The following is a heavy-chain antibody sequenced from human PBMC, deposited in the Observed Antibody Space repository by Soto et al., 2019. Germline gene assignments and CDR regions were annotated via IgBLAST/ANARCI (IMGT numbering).Heavy chain of an antibody. D-gene: IGHD5-12*01. V-gene: IGHV2-5*02. Sequence: QITLKESGPTLVKPTQTLTLTCTFSGFSLSTTGVGVGWIRQPPGKALEWLALIYWDDDKRYSPSLKSRLTIXKXHSKNQAVLTMTNMDPVDTATYYCAHLGTATISFDYWGQGTLVTVSS. CDR1: GFSLSTTGVG. CDR2: IYWDDDK. CDR3: AHLGTATISFDY. J-gene: IGHJ4*02.